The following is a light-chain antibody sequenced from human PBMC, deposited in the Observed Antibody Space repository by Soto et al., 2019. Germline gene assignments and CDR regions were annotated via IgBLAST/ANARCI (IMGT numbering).Light chain of an antibody. Sequence: EIVMTQSPATLSVSPGERAIVSCRASQSIRDNLAWYQQTPGRAPRLLIYGASIRATGVPARFSGSGSGTEFPLTISSLQSEDFAVYYCQQYDYWPPYTFGQGTKVEIK. CDR1: QSIRDN. J-gene: IGKJ2*01. CDR2: GAS. CDR3: QQYDYWPPYT. V-gene: IGKV3-15*01.